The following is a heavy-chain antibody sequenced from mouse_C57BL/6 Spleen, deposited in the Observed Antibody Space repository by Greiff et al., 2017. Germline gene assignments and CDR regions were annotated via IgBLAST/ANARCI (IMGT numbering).Heavy chain of an antibody. CDR1: GYTFTDYN. V-gene: IGHV1-18*01. CDR2: INPNNGGT. Sequence: EVKLVESGPELVKPGASVKIPCKASGYTFTDYNMDWVKQSHGKSLEWIGDINPNNGGTIYNQKFKGKATLTVDKSSSTAYMELRSLTSEDTAGYYCARVARYAMDYWGQGTSVTVSS. J-gene: IGHJ4*01. D-gene: IGHD1-1*01. CDR3: ARVARYAMDY.